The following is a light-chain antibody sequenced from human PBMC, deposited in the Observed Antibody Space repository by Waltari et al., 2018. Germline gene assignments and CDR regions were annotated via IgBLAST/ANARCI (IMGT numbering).Light chain of an antibody. J-gene: IGLJ2*01. CDR2: EVR. CDR3: CSYAGSHVL. Sequence: QSALTQPASVSGSPGQSITISCTGTNSDIGSYNIVSWYLQYPGKAPKLIIYEVRRRPSGISNRFSGSKSGNTASLTISGLQAEDEADYYCCSYAGSHVLFGGGTRLTVL. V-gene: IGLV2-23*02. CDR1: NSDIGSYNI.